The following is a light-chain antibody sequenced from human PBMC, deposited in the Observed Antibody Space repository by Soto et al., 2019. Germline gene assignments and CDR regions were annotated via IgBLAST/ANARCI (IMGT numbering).Light chain of an antibody. V-gene: IGKV3-11*01. CDR2: DAS. J-gene: IGKJ4*01. CDR1: QSVTTY. CDR3: QQRENWPLT. Sequence: EIVLTQSPGTLSLSPGQRATLSCRASQSVTTYLAWYQQKPGQAPKLLIYDASTRATGIPARFSGSGSGTPFTPSISSLEPDDFAVYYCQQRENWPLTFGGGTKLEI.